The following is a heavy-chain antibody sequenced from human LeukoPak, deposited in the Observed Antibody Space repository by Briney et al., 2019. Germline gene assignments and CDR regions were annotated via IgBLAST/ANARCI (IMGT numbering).Heavy chain of an antibody. CDR2: VENRPPSFTT. J-gene: IGHJ4*02. Sequence: GGSLRLSCAASGFTFSTYALGWVRQAPGKGLEWVGRVENRPPSFTTAYGASVKGRFTNSRDDSKNSVYLQMNSLTTEDTAVYYCARSTSWSFDYWGQGVLVTVAS. V-gene: IGHV3-72*01. CDR1: GFTFSTYA. D-gene: IGHD2-2*01. CDR3: ARSTSWSFDY.